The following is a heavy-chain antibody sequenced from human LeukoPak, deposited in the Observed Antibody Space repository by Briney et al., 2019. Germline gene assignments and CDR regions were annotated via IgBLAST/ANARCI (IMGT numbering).Heavy chain of an antibody. D-gene: IGHD3-22*01. Sequence: SETLSLTCTVSGGSISSSSYYWGWIRQPPGKGLEWIGYIYYSGSTNYNPSLKSRVTISVDTPKNQFSLKLSSVTAADTAVYYCARAMKGIVVAYDAFDIWGQGTMVSVSS. V-gene: IGHV4-61*05. J-gene: IGHJ3*02. CDR3: ARAMKGIVVAYDAFDI. CDR2: IYYSGST. CDR1: GGSISSSSYY.